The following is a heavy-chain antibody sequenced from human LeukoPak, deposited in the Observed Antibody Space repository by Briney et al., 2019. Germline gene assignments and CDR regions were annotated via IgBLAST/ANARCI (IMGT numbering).Heavy chain of an antibody. CDR2: ISGSGGRT. D-gene: IGHD3-3*01. V-gene: IGHV3-23*01. J-gene: IGHJ3*02. Sequence: GGSLRLSCAASGFTFSTYGMSWVRQAPGKGLGWVSGISGSGGRTTYADSVAGRFTVSRDNSKNTLYLQMNSLRAEDTAVYYCAKGWSFDAFDIWGQGTMVTVSS. CDR1: GFTFSTYG. CDR3: AKGWSFDAFDI.